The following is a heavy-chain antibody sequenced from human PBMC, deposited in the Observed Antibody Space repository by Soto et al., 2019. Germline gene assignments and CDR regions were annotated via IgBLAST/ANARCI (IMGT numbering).Heavy chain of an antibody. V-gene: IGHV4-59*01. CDR3: ARGNYDILTGSVWFDP. CDR2: IYYSGST. D-gene: IGHD3-9*01. CDR1: GGSISSYY. Sequence: SETLSLTCTVSGGSISSYYWSWIRQPPGKGLEWIGYIYYSGSTNYNPSLKSRVTRSVDTSKNQFSLKLSSVTAADTAVYYCARGNYDILTGSVWFDPWGQGTLVTVSS. J-gene: IGHJ5*02.